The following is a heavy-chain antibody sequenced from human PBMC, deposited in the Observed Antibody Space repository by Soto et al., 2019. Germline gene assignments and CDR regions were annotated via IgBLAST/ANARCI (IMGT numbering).Heavy chain of an antibody. V-gene: IGHV4-31*03. J-gene: IGHJ6*02. CDR2: IYYSGST. CDR3: ARDHGITGTTGGMDV. Sequence: SETLSLTCTVSGGSISRGGHFWSWIRQHPGKGLEWIGYIYYSGSTQYNPSFKSRLSMSVDTSKNQLSLNLTSVTAADTAVYYCARDHGITGTTGGMDVWGQGASVTVSS. CDR1: GGSISRGGHF. D-gene: IGHD1-7*01.